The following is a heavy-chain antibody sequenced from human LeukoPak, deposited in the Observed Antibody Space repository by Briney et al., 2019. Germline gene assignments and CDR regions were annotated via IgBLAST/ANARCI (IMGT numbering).Heavy chain of an antibody. CDR1: GGSISSSSYY. D-gene: IGHD1-14*01. CDR3: ATGRGCFDP. CDR2: IYYSGST. Sequence: PSETLSLTCTVSGGSISSSSYYWGWIRQPPGKGLEWIGSIYYSGSTYYNPSLKSRVTISVDTSKNQFSLKLSSVTAADTAVYYCATGRGCFDPWGQGILVTVSS. J-gene: IGHJ5*02. V-gene: IGHV4-39*07.